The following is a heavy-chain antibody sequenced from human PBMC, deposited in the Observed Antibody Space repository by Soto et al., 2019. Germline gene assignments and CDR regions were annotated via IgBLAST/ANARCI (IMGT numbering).Heavy chain of an antibody. Sequence: QVQLVQSGAEVKKPGASVKVSCKASGYTFTSYGISWVRQAPGQGLEWMGWISAYNGNTNYTQKLQGRVTMTTDTSTSTAYMELRSLRSDDTAVYYCARMMVVPAASYYYYYGMDVWGQGTTVTVSS. D-gene: IGHD2-2*01. CDR1: GYTFTSYG. J-gene: IGHJ6*02. V-gene: IGHV1-18*01. CDR2: ISAYNGNT. CDR3: ARMMVVPAASYYYYYGMDV.